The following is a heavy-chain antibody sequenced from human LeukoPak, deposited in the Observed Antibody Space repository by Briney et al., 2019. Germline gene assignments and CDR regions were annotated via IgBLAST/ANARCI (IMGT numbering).Heavy chain of an antibody. Sequence: SQTLSLTCTVSGGAISSGGNYWSWIRQPPGKGLEWIGYIYYSGSTYYNPSLKSRVTISVDTSKNQFSLKLSSVTAADTAVYYCAKDSSGFVYWGQGTLVTVSS. J-gene: IGHJ4*02. CDR2: IYYSGST. V-gene: IGHV4-30-4*01. CDR3: AKDSSGFVY. D-gene: IGHD6-19*01. CDR1: GGAISSGGNY.